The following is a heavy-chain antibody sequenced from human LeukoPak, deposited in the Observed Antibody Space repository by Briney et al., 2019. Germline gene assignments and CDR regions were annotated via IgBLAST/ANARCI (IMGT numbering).Heavy chain of an antibody. V-gene: IGHV5-51*01. J-gene: IGHJ2*01. Sequence: GESLKISCKGSGYSFTSYWIDWVRQMPGKGLEWMGIIYPGDSDTRYSPSFQGQVTISADKSISTAYLQWSSLRASDTAMYYCARRGLPGYSSGPGQRYFDLWGRGTLVTVSS. D-gene: IGHD6-19*01. CDR2: IYPGDSDT. CDR3: ARRGLPGYSSGPGQRYFDL. CDR1: GYSFTSYW.